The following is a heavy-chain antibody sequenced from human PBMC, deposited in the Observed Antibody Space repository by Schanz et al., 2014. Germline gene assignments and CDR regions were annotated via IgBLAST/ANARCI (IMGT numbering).Heavy chain of an antibody. D-gene: IGHD2-21*01. CDR3: ARDGYSVVVISPTESFDI. CDR2: ISGGGGTT. V-gene: IGHV3-23*01. Sequence: EVHLLESGGGLVPPGGSLRLSCAASGFNFSDYAMCWVRQAPGKGLEWVSAISGGGGTTYYTDSVKGRFTISRDNSKSTLYLQMNSLRAEDTAVYYCARDGYSVVVISPTESFDIWGQGTMVTVSS. J-gene: IGHJ3*02. CDR1: GFNFSDYA.